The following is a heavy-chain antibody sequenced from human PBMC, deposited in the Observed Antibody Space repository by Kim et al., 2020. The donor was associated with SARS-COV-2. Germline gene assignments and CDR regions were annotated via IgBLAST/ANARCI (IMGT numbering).Heavy chain of an antibody. Sequence: SETLSLTCAVYGGSFSGYYWSWIRQPPGKGLEWIGEINHSGSTNYNPSLKSRVTISVDTSKNQFSLKLSSVTAADTAVYYCATLVVVPAARSGYYYYGMEVWGQGTTVTVSS. CDR2: INHSGST. V-gene: IGHV4-34*01. CDR3: ATLVVVPAARSGYYYYGMEV. J-gene: IGHJ6*02. CDR1: GGSFSGYY. D-gene: IGHD2-2*01.